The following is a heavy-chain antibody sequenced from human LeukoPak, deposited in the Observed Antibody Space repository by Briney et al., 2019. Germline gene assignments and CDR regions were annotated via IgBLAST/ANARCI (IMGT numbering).Heavy chain of an antibody. CDR1: VGSIRSSSYY. CDR2: IHYSGST. CDR3: ARVIEHIVVVTAILGAFDI. V-gene: IGHV4-39*07. D-gene: IGHD2-21*02. J-gene: IGHJ3*02. Sequence: PSETLSLTCTVSVGSIRSSSYYWGWIRQRPGKGLEWIGRIHYSGSTDYNPSLKSRVTISVDKSKNQFSLKLSSVTAADTAVYYCARVIEHIVVVTAILGAFDIWGQGTMVTVSS.